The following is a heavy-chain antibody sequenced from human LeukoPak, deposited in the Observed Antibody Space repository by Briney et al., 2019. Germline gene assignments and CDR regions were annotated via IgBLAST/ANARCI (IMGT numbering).Heavy chain of an antibody. D-gene: IGHD6-13*01. CDR1: GFTFSSYA. CDR3: AGNSSSPFTHYYMDV. V-gene: IGHV3-23*01. Sequence: GGSLRLSCAASGFTFSSYAMSWVRQAPGKGLEWVSAISGSGGSTYYADSVKGRFTISRDNSKNTLYLQMNSLRAEDTAVYYCAGNSSSPFTHYYMDVWGKGTTVTVSS. J-gene: IGHJ6*03. CDR2: ISGSGGST.